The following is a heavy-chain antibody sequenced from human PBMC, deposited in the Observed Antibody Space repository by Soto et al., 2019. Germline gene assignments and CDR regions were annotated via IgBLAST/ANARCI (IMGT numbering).Heavy chain of an antibody. D-gene: IGHD3-22*01. CDR1: GGSISSGGYS. Sequence: TSETLSLTCAVSGGSISSGGYSWSWIRQPPGKGLEWIGYIYHSGSTYYNPSLKSRVTISVDTSKNQFSLKLSSVTAADTAVYYCARGSYYDSSGYYGPWGQGTLVTVSS. CDR2: IYHSGST. CDR3: ARGSYYDSSGYYGP. V-gene: IGHV4-30-2*05. J-gene: IGHJ5*02.